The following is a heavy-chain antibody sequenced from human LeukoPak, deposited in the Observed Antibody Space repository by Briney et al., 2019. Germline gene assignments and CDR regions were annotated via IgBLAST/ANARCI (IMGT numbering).Heavy chain of an antibody. D-gene: IGHD3-16*02. Sequence: GRSLRLSCAASGFTFSSYAMHWVRPAPGKGLEWVAVISYDGSNKYYADSVKGRFTISRDNSKNTLYLQMNSLRAEDTAVYYCAREGLRLGELSLCAYFDYWGQGTLVTVSS. CDR1: GFTFSSYA. V-gene: IGHV3-30-3*01. CDR2: ISYDGSNK. J-gene: IGHJ4*02. CDR3: AREGLRLGELSLCAYFDY.